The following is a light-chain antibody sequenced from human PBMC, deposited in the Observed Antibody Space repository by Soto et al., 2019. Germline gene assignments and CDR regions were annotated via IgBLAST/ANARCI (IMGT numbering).Light chain of an antibody. CDR2: GAS. Sequence: PGERATLSCRANQSVTSNNLAWYQQKPDQAPRLLIYGASSRATGIPDRFSGSGSGTDFTLTVSRLEPEDFAVYYWQQYGSSPYTFGQGTKLEI. CDR1: QSVTSNN. J-gene: IGKJ2*01. V-gene: IGKV3-20*01. CDR3: QQYGSSPYT.